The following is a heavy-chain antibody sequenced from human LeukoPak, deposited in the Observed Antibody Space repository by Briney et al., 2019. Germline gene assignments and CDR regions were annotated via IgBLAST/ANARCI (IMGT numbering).Heavy chain of an antibody. J-gene: IGHJ4*02. CDR2: INHSGST. CDR3: ARHGMGYYDFPDEVPDY. D-gene: IGHD3-3*01. Sequence: SETLSLTCAVYGGSFSGYYWSWIRQPPGKGLEWIGEINHSGSTNYNPSLKSRVTISVDTSKNQFSLKLSSVTAADTAVYYCARHGMGYYDFPDEVPDYWGQGTLVTVSS. V-gene: IGHV4-34*01. CDR1: GGSFSGYY.